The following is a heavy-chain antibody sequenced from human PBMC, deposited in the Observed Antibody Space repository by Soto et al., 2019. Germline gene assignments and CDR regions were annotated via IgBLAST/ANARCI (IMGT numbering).Heavy chain of an antibody. D-gene: IGHD2-15*01. Sequence: GESLKISCKSSGYSLATYWITWVRQMPGKGLEWMGRIDPSDSYINYSPSFQGRVTISADKSLNTAYLQWSSLEASDTAMYYCARLGDCSGGSCFSRYYYHGMDVWGQGATVTVSS. CDR1: GYSLATYW. J-gene: IGHJ6*02. CDR2: IDPSDSYI. CDR3: ARLGDCSGGSCFSRYYYHGMDV. V-gene: IGHV5-10-1*01.